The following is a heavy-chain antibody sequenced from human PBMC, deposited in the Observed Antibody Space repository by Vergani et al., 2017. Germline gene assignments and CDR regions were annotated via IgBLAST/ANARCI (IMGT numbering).Heavy chain of an antibody. CDR3: TRHVPCGDGACLHFDH. D-gene: IGHD2-21*01. J-gene: IGHJ4*02. Sequence: EVMLVQSGAEVKKPGASLKISCKYSESSFISNEIAWVRQMSGKGLQWMGNINPIDSKIAYSPSFQGQAIMSLDKSITTAYLQWRSLKASDTAIYYCTRHVPCGDGACLHFDHGGQGTQVTVSS. V-gene: IGHV5-51*01. CDR1: ESSFISNE. CDR2: INPIDSKI.